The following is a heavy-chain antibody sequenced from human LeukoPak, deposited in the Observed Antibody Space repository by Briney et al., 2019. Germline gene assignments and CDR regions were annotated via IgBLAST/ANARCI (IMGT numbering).Heavy chain of an antibody. D-gene: IGHD3-22*01. V-gene: IGHV4-59*01. CDR2: IYYRGST. CDR1: GGSISSYY. CDR3: ARDAYDSSGYYDY. Sequence: SETLSLTCTVSGGSISSYYWSWIRQPPGKGLEWIGYIYYRGSTNYNPSLKSRVTISVDTSKNQFSLKLSSVTAADTAVYYCARDAYDSSGYYDYWGQGTLVTVSS. J-gene: IGHJ4*02.